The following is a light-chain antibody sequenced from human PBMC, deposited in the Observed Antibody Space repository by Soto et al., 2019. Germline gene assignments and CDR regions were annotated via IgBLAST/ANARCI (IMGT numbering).Light chain of an antibody. Sequence: DIQMTQSPSSLSASVGDRVTITCRASQSISSYLNWYQQKPGKAPKLLIYAASSLQSGVPSRFSGCGSVTDFTITISSLQPEDFATYYCQQSYSTPRTFGQGTKVEIK. CDR1: QSISSY. CDR2: AAS. J-gene: IGKJ1*01. CDR3: QQSYSTPRT. V-gene: IGKV1-39*01.